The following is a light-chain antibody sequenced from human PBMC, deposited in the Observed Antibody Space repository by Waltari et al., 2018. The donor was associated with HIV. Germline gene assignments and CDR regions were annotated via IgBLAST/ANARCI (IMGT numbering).Light chain of an antibody. CDR2: EVS. Sequence: QSALTQPASVSGSPGQSITLSCTGTSSDVGGPNYVSWYQQHPGKAPKLLIYEVSNRPSGVSNRFSGSKSGNTASMTISGLQAEDEADYYCNSYRSSTTPCVFGTGTKVTVL. CDR1: SSDVGGPNY. CDR3: NSYRSSTTPCV. V-gene: IGLV2-14*01. J-gene: IGLJ1*01.